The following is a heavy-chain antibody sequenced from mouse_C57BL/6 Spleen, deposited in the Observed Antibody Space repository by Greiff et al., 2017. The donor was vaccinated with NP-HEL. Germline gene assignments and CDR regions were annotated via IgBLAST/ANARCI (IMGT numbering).Heavy chain of an antibody. D-gene: IGHD1-1*01. J-gene: IGHJ4*01. CDR3: ATSTVVAHYYAMDY. CDR1: GYTFTSCW. V-gene: IGHV1-69*01. Sequence: VQLQQPGAELVMPGASVKLSCKASGYTFTSCWMHWVKQRPGQGLEWIGEIDPSDSYTNYNQKFKGKSTLTVDKSSSTAYMQLSSLTSEDSAVYYCATSTVVAHYYAMDYWGQGTSVTVSS. CDR2: IDPSDSYT.